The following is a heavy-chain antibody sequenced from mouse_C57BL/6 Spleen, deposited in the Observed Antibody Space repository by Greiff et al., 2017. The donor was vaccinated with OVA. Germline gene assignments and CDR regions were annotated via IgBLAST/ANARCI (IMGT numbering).Heavy chain of an antibody. D-gene: IGHD2-4*01. CDR3: ARSLYYDYLYYCDY. CDR1: GYTFTSYW. Sequence: QVQLQQPGAELVMPGASVKLSCKASGYTFTSYWMHWVKQRPGQGLEWIGEIDPSDSYTNYTQKFKGKSTLTVDNSSSTAYMQLSSLTSEDSAVYYCARSLYYDYLYYCDYWGPGTTLTVSS. J-gene: IGHJ2*01. V-gene: IGHV1-69*01. CDR2: IDPSDSYT.